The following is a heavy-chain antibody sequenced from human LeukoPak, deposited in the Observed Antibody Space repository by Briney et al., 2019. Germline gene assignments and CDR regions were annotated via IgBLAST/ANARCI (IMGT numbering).Heavy chain of an antibody. CDR1: GFTFSNYA. Sequence: PGGSLRLSCAASGFTFSNYAVSWVRQAPGKGLEWVSAISGSGGNTYYADSVKGRFTISRDNSKNTLFLQMNSLRAEDTAVYYCARDGYSSSWYRLDYYYYYMDVWGKGTTVTVSS. CDR2: ISGSGGNT. D-gene: IGHD6-13*01. J-gene: IGHJ6*03. CDR3: ARDGYSSSWYRLDYYYYYMDV. V-gene: IGHV3-23*01.